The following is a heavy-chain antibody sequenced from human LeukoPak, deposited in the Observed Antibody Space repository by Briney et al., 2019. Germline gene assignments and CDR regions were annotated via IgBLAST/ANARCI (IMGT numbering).Heavy chain of an antibody. CDR2: IYPGDSDT. D-gene: IGHD6-19*01. CDR1: GYSSTSYW. J-gene: IGHJ4*02. V-gene: IGHV5-51*01. Sequence: GESLKISCKGSGYSSTSYWIGWVRQMPGKGLEWMGIIYPGDSDTRYSPSFQGQVTISTDKSISTAYLKWSSLKASDTAMYYCARHHGAVADLVDYWGQGTLVTVSS. CDR3: ARHHGAVADLVDY.